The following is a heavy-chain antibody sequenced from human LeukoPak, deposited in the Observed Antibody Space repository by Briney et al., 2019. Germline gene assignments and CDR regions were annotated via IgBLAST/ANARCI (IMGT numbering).Heavy chain of an antibody. CDR1: GYTFTSYG. CDR3: ASSGVYYYYYMDV. J-gene: IGHJ6*03. V-gene: IGHV1-18*01. D-gene: IGHD1-26*01. CDR2: SSSYNGNT. Sequence: ASVKVSCKASGYTFTSYGISWVRQAPGQGLEWMGWSSSYNGNTNYAQKFQGRVTITADKSTSTAYMELSSLRSEDTAVYYCASSGVYYYYYMDVWGKGTTVTVSS.